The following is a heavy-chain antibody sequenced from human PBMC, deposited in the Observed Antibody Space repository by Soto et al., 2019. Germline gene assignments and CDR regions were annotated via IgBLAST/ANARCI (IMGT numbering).Heavy chain of an antibody. Sequence: PGGSLRLSCAASGFTFSSYAMHWVRQAPGKGLEWVAVISYDGSNKYYADSVKGRFTISRHNSKNTLYLQMNSLRAEDTAVYYCARILTGYYNGENYFDYWGQGTLVTVSS. J-gene: IGHJ4*02. CDR1: GFTFSSYA. D-gene: IGHD3-9*01. V-gene: IGHV3-30*14. CDR3: ARILTGYYNGENYFDY. CDR2: ISYDGSNK.